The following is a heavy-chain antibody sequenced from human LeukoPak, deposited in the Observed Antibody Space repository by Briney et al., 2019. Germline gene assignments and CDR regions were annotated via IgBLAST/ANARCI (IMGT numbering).Heavy chain of an antibody. CDR3: AREDYGSASKF. D-gene: IGHD3-10*01. V-gene: IGHV4-30-4*01. CDR1: GGSISSYY. CDR2: IYYSGST. Sequence: PSETLSLTCTVSGGSISSYYWSWIRQPPGKGLEWIGYIYYSGSTYYNPSLKSRVTISVDTSKNQFSLKLSSVTAADTAVYYCAREDYGSASKFWGQGTLVTVSS. J-gene: IGHJ4*02.